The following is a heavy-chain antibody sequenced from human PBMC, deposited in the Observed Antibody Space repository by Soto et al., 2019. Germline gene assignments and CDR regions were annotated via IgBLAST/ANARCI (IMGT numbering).Heavy chain of an antibody. CDR3: AHFLDYYDGSGCFDY. CDR2: IYWDDVK. V-gene: IGHV2-5*02. Sequence: QITLKESGPTLVKPTQTLTLTCTFSGFSLSAGGGGVGWIRHPPGKALGWLALIYWDDVKHYSPSLKSRLTITKDTSKNQVVLTMTNMDPVDTATYYCAHFLDYYDGSGCFDYWGQGTLVTVSS. CDR1: GFSLSAGGGG. D-gene: IGHD3-22*01. J-gene: IGHJ4*02.